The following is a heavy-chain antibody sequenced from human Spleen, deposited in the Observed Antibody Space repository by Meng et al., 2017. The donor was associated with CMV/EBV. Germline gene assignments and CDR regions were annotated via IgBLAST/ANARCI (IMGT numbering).Heavy chain of an antibody. CDR2: IITVFGTT. J-gene: IGHJ3*01. V-gene: IGHV1-69*06. CDR3: ARDLSDIVVVPDGFDV. CDR1: GSFSSHA. D-gene: IGHD2-2*01. Sequence: GSFSSHAIIWVRQAPGQGLEWMGMIITVFGTTNYAQKFQGRLTFSADKSTTTTYMELNSLRPDDTAVYYCARDLSDIVVVPDGFDVWGHGTKVTVSS.